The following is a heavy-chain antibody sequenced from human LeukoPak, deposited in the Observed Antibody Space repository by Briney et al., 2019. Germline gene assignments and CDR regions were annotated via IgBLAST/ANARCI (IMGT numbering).Heavy chain of an antibody. CDR1: GFSVSSFG. J-gene: IGHJ4*02. D-gene: IGHD6-19*01. CDR2: ITVDGETA. Sequence: GGSLRLSCAVSGFSVSSFGMSWVRQAPGKGLEWISAITVDGETAYYADSVRGRFIISRDNSKNTLYLQLSSLRAEDTAVYYRAQGKDSGWFPYWGQGSLVSVSS. V-gene: IGHV3-23*01. CDR3: AQGKDSGWFPY.